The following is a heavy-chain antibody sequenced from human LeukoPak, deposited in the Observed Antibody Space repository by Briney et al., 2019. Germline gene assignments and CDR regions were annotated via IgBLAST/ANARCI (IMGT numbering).Heavy chain of an antibody. CDR2: IYYSGNT. CDR3: ARVDYYYYYMDV. Sequence: SETLSLTCTVSGVSISSSNSYWGWIRQPPGKGLEWIGSIYYSGNTYYNASLKSRVTISVDTSKNQFSLKLSSVTAADTAVYYCARVDYYYYYMDVWGKGTTVTISS. J-gene: IGHJ6*03. V-gene: IGHV4-39*01. CDR1: GVSISSSNSY.